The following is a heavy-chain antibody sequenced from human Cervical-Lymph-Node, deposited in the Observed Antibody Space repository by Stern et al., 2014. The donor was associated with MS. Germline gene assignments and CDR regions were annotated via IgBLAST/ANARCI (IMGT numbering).Heavy chain of an antibody. CDR2: INPSGGST. V-gene: IGHV1-46*01. CDR1: GYTFTRYY. D-gene: IGHD6-19*01. J-gene: IGHJ6*02. CDR3: ARGAAVAGTSPYYYGMDV. Sequence: VQLVESGAEVKKPGASVKVSCKASGYTFTRYYMHWVRQAPGQGLEWMGIINPSGGSTSYAQKFQGRVTMTRDTSTSTVYMELSSLRSEDTAVYYCARGAAVAGTSPYYYGMDVWGQGTTVTVSS.